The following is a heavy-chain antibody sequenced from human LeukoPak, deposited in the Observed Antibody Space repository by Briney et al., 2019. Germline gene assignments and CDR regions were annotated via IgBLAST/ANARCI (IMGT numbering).Heavy chain of an antibody. CDR3: ARSVGLYYYDSSGYFDS. J-gene: IGHJ4*02. CDR1: GFTFSSYW. D-gene: IGHD3-22*01. Sequence: PGGSLRLSCGASGFTFSSYWMTWVRQAPGKGLEWVANMKQDGSERHYVDSVRGRFTISRDNAKNSLYLQMSSLRAEDTAVYYCARSVGLYYYDSSGYFDSWGPGTLVPVSS. V-gene: IGHV3-7*01. CDR2: MKQDGSER.